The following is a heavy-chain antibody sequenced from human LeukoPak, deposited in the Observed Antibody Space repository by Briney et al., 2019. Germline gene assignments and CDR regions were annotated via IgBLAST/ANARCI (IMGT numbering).Heavy chain of an antibody. CDR1: GGSYSGYY. J-gene: IGHJ5*02. CDR2: INHSGST. V-gene: IGHV4-34*01. Sequence: PSETLSLTCAVYGGSYSGYYWSWIRQPPGKGLEWIGEINHSGSTNYNPSLKSRVTISVDTSKNQFSLKLSSVTAADTAVYYCARLAAAGTGWFDPWGQGTLVTVSS. D-gene: IGHD6-13*01. CDR3: ARLAAAGTGWFDP.